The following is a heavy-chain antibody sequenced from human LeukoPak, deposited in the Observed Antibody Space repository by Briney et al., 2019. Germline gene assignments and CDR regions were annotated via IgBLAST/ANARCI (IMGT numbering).Heavy chain of an antibody. CDR3: AKTHWLLGALDL. CDR1: GFTFSSYA. J-gene: IGHJ3*01. D-gene: IGHD6-19*01. CDR2: ISGTAETT. Sequence: GGSLRLSCAASGFTFSSYAMSWVRQAPGKGLEWVSAISGTAETTYYADSVKGRFTISRDNSKNTVYLQINSLRTEDTAKYYCAKTHWLLGALDLWGQGTMVTVS. V-gene: IGHV3-23*01.